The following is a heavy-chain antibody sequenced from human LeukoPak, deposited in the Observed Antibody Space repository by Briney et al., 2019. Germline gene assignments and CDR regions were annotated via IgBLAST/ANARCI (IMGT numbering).Heavy chain of an antibody. J-gene: IGHJ6*03. V-gene: IGHV4-34*01. CDR1: GGSFSGYF. Sequence: SETLSLTCAVSGGSFSGYFWSWIRQPPGKGLEWIGEINHSGSTNYNPSLKSRVTISVDTSKNQFSLKLSSVTAADTAVYYCARVPLTTYYYYYYYMDVWGKGTTVTVSS. CDR2: INHSGST. CDR3: ARVPLTTYYYYYYYMDV. D-gene: IGHD4-11*01.